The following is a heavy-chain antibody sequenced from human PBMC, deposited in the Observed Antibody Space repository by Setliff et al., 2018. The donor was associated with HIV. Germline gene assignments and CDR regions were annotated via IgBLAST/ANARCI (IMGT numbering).Heavy chain of an antibody. CDR3: AKTVPHSTAQDAFDI. CDR2: IYHSGSS. Sequence: SETLSLTCNVSGDSISSYYWSWIRQPPGKGLEWIGYIYHSGSSIYNPSLKSRVTISVDTSKKQFSLKLSSVTAADTAVYYCAKTVPHSTAQDAFDIWGQGTMVTVSS. J-gene: IGHJ3*02. CDR1: GDSISSYY. V-gene: IGHV4-59*12. D-gene: IGHD2-2*01.